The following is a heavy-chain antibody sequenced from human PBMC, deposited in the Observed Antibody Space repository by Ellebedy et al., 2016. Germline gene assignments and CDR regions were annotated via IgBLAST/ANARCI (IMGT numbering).Heavy chain of an antibody. V-gene: IGHV4-59*01. J-gene: IGHJ4*02. CDR2: IYSTGST. CDR3: ARDRDLDS. CDR1: GGSISSYY. D-gene: IGHD5-24*01. Sequence: SETLSLTCIVSGGSISSYYWSWIRQPPAKGLEWIGYIYSTGSTNYNPALESRVSISVDTSRNQFSLKLNSVTAADTAVYYCARDRDLDSWGQGTLVTVSS.